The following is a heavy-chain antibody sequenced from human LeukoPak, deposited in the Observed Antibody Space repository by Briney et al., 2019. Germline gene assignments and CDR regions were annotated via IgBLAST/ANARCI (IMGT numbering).Heavy chain of an antibody. CDR3: ARDQDWDLQSLRYFAY. CDR1: GGSISGYY. Sequence: SETLSLTCTVSGGSISGYYWSWIRQPPGKGLEWIGYIYYNGNTNYNPSLESRVTISIDTSKNQFSLKVNFLTAADTAVYFCARDQDWDLQSLRYFAYWGQGNMVTVSS. CDR2: IYYNGNT. V-gene: IGHV4-59*12. D-gene: IGHD1-26*01. J-gene: IGHJ4*02.